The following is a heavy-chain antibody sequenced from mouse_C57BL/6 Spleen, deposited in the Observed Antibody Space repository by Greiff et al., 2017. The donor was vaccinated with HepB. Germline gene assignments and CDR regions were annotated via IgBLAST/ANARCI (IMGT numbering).Heavy chain of an antibody. J-gene: IGHJ2*01. V-gene: IGHV1-59*01. CDR1: GYTFTSYW. Sequence: QVQLQQPGAELVRPGTSVKLSCKASGYTFTSYWMHWVKQRPGQGLEWIGVIDPSDSYTNYNQKFKGKATLTVDKSSSTAYMQLSSLTSEDSAVYYCARAGKYGSRGGYFDYWGQGTTLTVSS. CDR2: IDPSDSYT. CDR3: ARAGKYGSRGGYFDY. D-gene: IGHD1-1*01.